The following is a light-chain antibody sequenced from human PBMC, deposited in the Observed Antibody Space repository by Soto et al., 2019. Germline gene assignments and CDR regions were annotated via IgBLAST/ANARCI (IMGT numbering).Light chain of an antibody. CDR1: SSDVGGHNY. CDR3: ISFSSSGTLFV. J-gene: IGLJ1*01. CDR2: EVT. V-gene: IGLV2-14*01. Sequence: QSVLTQPAAVSGSPGQSITVSCTGTSSDVGGHNYVSWFQQHPGQAPKLLIYEVTTRPSGVSTRFSGSKSGNTASLTISGLQAEDEADYHCISFSSSGTLFVFATGTNVTV.